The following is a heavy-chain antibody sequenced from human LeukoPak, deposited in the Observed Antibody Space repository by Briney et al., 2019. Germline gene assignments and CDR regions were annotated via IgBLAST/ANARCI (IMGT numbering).Heavy chain of an antibody. V-gene: IGHV3-7*01. D-gene: IGHD6-13*01. CDR1: GFTFSSYW. CDR2: IKQDGSEK. CDR3: ARDPIAAAATSDAFDI. Sequence: PGGSLRLSCAASGFTFSSYWMSWVRQAPGKGLEWVANIKQDGSEKYYVDSVKGRFTISRDNAKNSLYLQMNSLRAEDTAVYYCARDPIAAAATSDAFDIWGQGTMVTVSS. J-gene: IGHJ3*02.